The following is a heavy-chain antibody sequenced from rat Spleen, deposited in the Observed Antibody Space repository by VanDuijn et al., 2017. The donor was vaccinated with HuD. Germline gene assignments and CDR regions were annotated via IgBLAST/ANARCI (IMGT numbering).Heavy chain of an antibody. D-gene: IGHD1-12*03. CDR2: INGDGGST. Sequence: EVQLVETGGGFVQPGRSLKLSCVGSGFTFSRYWMYWIRQAPGKGLECVSSINGDGGSTYYPDSVKGRFTISRDNAENTVYLQMNSLRSEDTATYYCAKRDYDGYYPFAYWGQGTLVTVSS. CDR3: AKRDYDGYYPFAY. J-gene: IGHJ3*01. CDR1: GFTFSRYW. V-gene: IGHV5-58*01.